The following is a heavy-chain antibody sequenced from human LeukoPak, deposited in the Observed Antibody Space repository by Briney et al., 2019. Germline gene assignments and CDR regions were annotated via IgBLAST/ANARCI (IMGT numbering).Heavy chain of an antibody. CDR2: IYSSGST. J-gene: IGHJ5*02. D-gene: IGHD2-2*01. CDR3: ARGPQFTTSSGWFDP. CDR1: GGSIYSHY. V-gene: IGHV4-4*07. Sequence: SETLSLTCSVSGGSIYSHYWSWIRQPAGKGLEWVGRIYSSGSTNYNPSLKSRVTMSVDTSKDQFSLELTSVTAADTAVYYCARGPQFTTSSGWFDPWGQGTLVTVSS.